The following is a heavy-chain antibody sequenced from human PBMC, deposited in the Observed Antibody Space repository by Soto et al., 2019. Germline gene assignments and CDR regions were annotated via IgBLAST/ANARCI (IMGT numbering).Heavy chain of an antibody. CDR3: ARLNYYFHH. CDR1: GESITAYY. V-gene: IGHV4-59*08. J-gene: IGHJ4*02. CDR2: IYHAGNT. D-gene: IGHD1-20*01. Sequence: QVELQESGPGLVKPSETLSLSCSVSGESITAYYWSWLRQTPGKGLEWIGYIYHAGNTNYNPSLRGRVTISVDTSRNRFSLNLKSVTAADTAIYYCARLNYYFHHWGQGALVTVSS.